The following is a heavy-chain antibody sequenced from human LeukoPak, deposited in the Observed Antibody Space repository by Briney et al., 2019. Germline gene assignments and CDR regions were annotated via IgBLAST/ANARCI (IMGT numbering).Heavy chain of an antibody. V-gene: IGHV3-30-3*01. CDR2: ISYDGSNK. CDR3: ARTTTPHYYGSGSYALCY. Sequence: PGGSLRLSCAASGFTFGTSAMHWVRQGLGKGLVRVAIISYDGSNKYYADSVKGRFTISRDNSKNTLYLQMSCLSAEDTAVYYCARTTTPHYYGSGSYALCYWGQGTLVTVPS. D-gene: IGHD3-10*01. J-gene: IGHJ4*02. CDR1: GFTFGTSA.